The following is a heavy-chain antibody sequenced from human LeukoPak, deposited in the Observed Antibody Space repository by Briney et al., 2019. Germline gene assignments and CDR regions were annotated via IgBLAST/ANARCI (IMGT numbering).Heavy chain of an antibody. CDR2: INPNSGGT. CDR1: GYTFTGYY. V-gene: IGHV1-2*02. Sequence: ASVKVSCKASGYTFTGYYMHWVRQAPGQGLEWMGWINPNSGGTNYAQKFQGRVTMTGDTSISTAYMELSRLRSDDTAVDYCARVFVGPHCSDPWGQGTLVTVSS. CDR3: ARVFVGPHCSDP. J-gene: IGHJ5*02. D-gene: IGHD3-16*01.